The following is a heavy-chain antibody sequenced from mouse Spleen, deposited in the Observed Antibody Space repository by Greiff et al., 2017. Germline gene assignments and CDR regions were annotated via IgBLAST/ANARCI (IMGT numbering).Heavy chain of an antibody. J-gene: IGHJ2*01. CDR3: AREREGYFDY. CDR1: GYAFSSSW. Sequence: VMLVESGPELVKPGASVKISCKASGYAFSSSWMNWVKQRPGKGLEWIGRIYPGDGDTNYNGKFKGKATLTADKSSSTAYMQLSSLTSEDSAVYFCAREREGYFDYWGQGTTLTVSS. CDR2: IYPGDGDT. V-gene: IGHV1-82*01.